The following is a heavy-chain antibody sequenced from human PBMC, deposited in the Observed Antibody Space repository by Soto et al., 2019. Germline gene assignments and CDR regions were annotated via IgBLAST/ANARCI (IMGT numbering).Heavy chain of an antibody. Sequence: QLQLQESGPGLVKPSETLSLTCTVSGGSISSSSYYWGWIRQPPGKGLEWIGSIYYSGSTYYNPSLKSRVTISVDTSKNQFSLKLSSVTAADTAVYYCARLGFWSGYNGPWAPDNWFDPWGQGTLVTVSS. V-gene: IGHV4-39*01. D-gene: IGHD3-3*01. CDR2: IYYSGST. J-gene: IGHJ5*02. CDR3: ARLGFWSGYNGPWAPDNWFDP. CDR1: GGSISSSSYY.